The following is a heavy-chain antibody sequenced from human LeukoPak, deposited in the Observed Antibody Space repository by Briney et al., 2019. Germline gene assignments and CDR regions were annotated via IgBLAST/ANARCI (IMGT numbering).Heavy chain of an antibody. Sequence: ASVKVSCKASGYTFTSYGISWVRQAPGQGHEWMGFISAYNGNTNYAQKLQGRVTMTTDTSTSTAYMELRSLRCDDRVVYYCAMFVHDYGDYSWLDLGGQGTLVSVS. CDR3: AMFVHDYGDYSWLDL. CDR2: ISAYNGNT. D-gene: IGHD4-17*01. J-gene: IGHJ5*02. V-gene: IGHV1-18*01. CDR1: GYTFTSYG.